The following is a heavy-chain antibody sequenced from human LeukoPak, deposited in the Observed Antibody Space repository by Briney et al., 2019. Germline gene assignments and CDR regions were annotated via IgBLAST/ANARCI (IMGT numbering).Heavy chain of an antibody. CDR3: AREEYGGYFDY. D-gene: IGHD2-21*01. J-gene: IGHJ4*02. CDR1: GYIITTYY. Sequence: ASVKVSCKASGYIITTYYMHWVRQAPGQGLEWMGVSNPSGVGTSYAQKFQGRVTMTRDTSTCTVYMELSSLRSEDTAVYYCAREEYGGYFDYWGQGTLVTVSS. CDR2: SNPSGVGT. V-gene: IGHV1-46*01.